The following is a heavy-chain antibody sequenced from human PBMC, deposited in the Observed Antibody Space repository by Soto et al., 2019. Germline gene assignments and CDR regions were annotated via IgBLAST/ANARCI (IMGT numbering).Heavy chain of an antibody. CDR2: IVASNSRT. Sequence: HPGGSLRLSCAASGFTLSTYSMTWVRQAPGKGLEWVSSIVASNSRTDYADSVKGRFTISRDNSQNMLFLQMNSLSAEDTAVYYCAKDRQPDGIWSIDYWGQGTLVTVSS. D-gene: IGHD3-3*01. CDR3: AKDRQPDGIWSIDY. V-gene: IGHV3-23*01. J-gene: IGHJ4*02. CDR1: GFTLSTYS.